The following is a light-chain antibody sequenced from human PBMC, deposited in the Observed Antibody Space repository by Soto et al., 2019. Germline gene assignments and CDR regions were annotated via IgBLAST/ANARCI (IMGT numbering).Light chain of an antibody. J-gene: IGKJ4*01. CDR3: QQYIRWPLT. CDR2: GAS. Sequence: ELLMTQSPATLSVSRGEREGISCRASQSVSSNLAWYQQKPGQAPSLLIYGASTRATGTPARFSGSGSGTEFTLTISSLQSEDFAVYYCQQYIRWPLTFGGGTKVDIK. V-gene: IGKV3-15*01. CDR1: QSVSSN.